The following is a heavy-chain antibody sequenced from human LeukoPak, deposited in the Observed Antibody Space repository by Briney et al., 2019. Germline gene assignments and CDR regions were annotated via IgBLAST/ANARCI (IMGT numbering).Heavy chain of an antibody. D-gene: IGHD1-7*01. CDR2: ISSSSSYI. Sequence: PGGSLRLSCVASGFTFSSYSMNWVRQAPGKGLEWVSSISSSSSYIYYADSVKGRFTISRDNAKNSLYLQMNSLRAEDTAVYYCARDDWNYVCYFDYWGQGTLVTVSS. J-gene: IGHJ4*02. V-gene: IGHV3-21*01. CDR1: GFTFSSYS. CDR3: ARDDWNYVCYFDY.